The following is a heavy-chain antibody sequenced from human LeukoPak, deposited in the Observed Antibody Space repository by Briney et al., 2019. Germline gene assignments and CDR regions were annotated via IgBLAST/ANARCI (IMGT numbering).Heavy chain of an antibody. CDR2: ISGSGGST. CDR3: AKTYYYDSSGYYLGS. Sequence: PGGSLRLSCAASGFTFSGYAMSWVRQAPGKGLEWVSAISGSGGSTYYADSVKGRFTISRDNSKNTLYLQMNSLRAEDTAVYYCAKTYYYDSSGYYLGSWGQGTLVTVSS. V-gene: IGHV3-23*01. D-gene: IGHD3-22*01. CDR1: GFTFSGYA. J-gene: IGHJ5*02.